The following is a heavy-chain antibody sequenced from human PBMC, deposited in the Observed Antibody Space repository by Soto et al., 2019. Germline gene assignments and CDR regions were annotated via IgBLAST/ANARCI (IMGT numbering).Heavy chain of an antibody. CDR1: GYSFTSYW. D-gene: IGHD4-4*01. V-gene: IGHV5-51*01. CDR3: ARHGGSYSNDSCYYYYGMDV. Sequence: GESLKISCKGSGYSFTSYWIGWVRQMPGKGLEWMGIIYTGDSDTRYSPSFQGQVTITPAKSISTAYLQWSSLKASDTAMYYLARHGGSYSNDSCYYYYGMDVWGQGTTVTVSS. CDR2: IYTGDSDT. J-gene: IGHJ6*02.